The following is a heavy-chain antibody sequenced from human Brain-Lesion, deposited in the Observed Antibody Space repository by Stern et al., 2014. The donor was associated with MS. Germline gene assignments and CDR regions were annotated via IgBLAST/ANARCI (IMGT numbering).Heavy chain of an antibody. Sequence: QVQLVQSGPGLVKPSQTLPLTCTVSGGSINSGGYYWSWIRQYPGKGLEWIGYIYYTGSAYYDPSLKSRLSMSIDTSKNQSSLNLNSVTAADTAVYYCARGARYSDSSGYYFYFDYWGQGTLVTVSS. D-gene: IGHD3-22*01. J-gene: IGHJ4*02. V-gene: IGHV4-31*03. CDR3: ARGARYSDSSGYYFYFDY. CDR2: IYYTGSA. CDR1: GGSINSGGYY.